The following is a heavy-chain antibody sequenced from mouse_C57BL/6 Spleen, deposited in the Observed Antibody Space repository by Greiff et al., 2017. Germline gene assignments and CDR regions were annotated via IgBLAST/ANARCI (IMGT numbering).Heavy chain of an antibody. CDR2: IDPSDSET. CDR1: GYTFTSYW. Sequence: QVQLQQPGAELVRPGSSVKLSCKASGYTFTSYWMHWVKQRPIQGLEGIGNIDPSDSETHYNQKFKDKATLTVDKSSSTAYMQLSSLTSEDSAVYYCARSEDYYWYFDVWGTGTTVTVSS. D-gene: IGHD2-4*01. CDR3: ARSEDYYWYFDV. J-gene: IGHJ1*03. V-gene: IGHV1-52*01.